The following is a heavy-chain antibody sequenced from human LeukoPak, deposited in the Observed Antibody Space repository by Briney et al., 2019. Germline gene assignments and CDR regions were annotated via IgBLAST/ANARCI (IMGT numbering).Heavy chain of an antibody. CDR3: AKDLRSRIEVGATAGAFDI. J-gene: IGHJ3*02. CDR2: IRYDGSNK. D-gene: IGHD1-26*01. V-gene: IGHV3-30*02. Sequence: PGGSLRLSCAASGFTFSSYGMHWVGQAPGKGLEWVAFIRYDGSNKYYADSVKGRFTISRDNSKNTLYLQMNSLRAEDTAVYYCAKDLRSRIEVGATAGAFDIWGQGTMVTVSS. CDR1: GFTFSSYG.